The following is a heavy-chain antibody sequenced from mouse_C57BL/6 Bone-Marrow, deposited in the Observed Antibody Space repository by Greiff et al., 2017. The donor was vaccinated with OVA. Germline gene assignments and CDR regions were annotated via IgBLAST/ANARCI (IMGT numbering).Heavy chain of an antibody. CDR3: ARMVIYYGNYDYFDY. D-gene: IGHD2-1*01. J-gene: IGHJ2*01. Sequence: QVQLKQPGAELVMPGASVKLSCKASGYTFTSYWMHWVKQRPGQGLEWIGEIDPSDSYTNYNQKFKGKSTLTVDKSSSTAYMQLSSLTSEDSAVYYCARMVIYYGNYDYFDYWGQGTTLTVSS. V-gene: IGHV1-69*01. CDR2: IDPSDSYT. CDR1: GYTFTSYW.